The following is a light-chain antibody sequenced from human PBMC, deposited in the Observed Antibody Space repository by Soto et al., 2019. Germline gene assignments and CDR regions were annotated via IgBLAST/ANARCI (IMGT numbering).Light chain of an antibody. CDR3: QSYDSSLSAWV. V-gene: IGLV1-40*01. Sequence: QSALTQPPSVSGAPGQRVTISCTGSSSNIGAGYDVHWYQQLPGTAPKLLIYGNSNRPSGVPDRFSGSKSGTSASLAITGLQAEDEADYYCQSYDSSLSAWVFGGGTQLTV. J-gene: IGLJ3*02. CDR2: GNS. CDR1: SSNIGAGYD.